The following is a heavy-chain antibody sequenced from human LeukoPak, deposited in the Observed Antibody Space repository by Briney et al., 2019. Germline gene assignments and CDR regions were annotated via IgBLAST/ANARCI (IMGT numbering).Heavy chain of an antibody. CDR1: VGTFSFYA. D-gene: IGHD3-10*01. Sequence: SLKVSCKASVGTFSFYAINWVRHAPGQGLEWMGRIIPIPGMANYAQKFQGRVTITADSSTSTAYMEVSRLRSEDTAVYYCARAVVVARGLMAYFDYWGQGTLVTVSS. V-gene: IGHV1-69*04. J-gene: IGHJ4*02. CDR2: IIPIPGMA. CDR3: ARAVVVARGLMAYFDY.